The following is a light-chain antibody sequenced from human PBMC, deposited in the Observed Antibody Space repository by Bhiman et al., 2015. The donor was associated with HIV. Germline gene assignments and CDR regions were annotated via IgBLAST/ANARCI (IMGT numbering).Light chain of an antibody. CDR2: DNS. CDR1: SSNIGNHY. Sequence: QSVLTQPPSVSATPGQRVTVSCSGSSSNIGNHYVSWYQQVPGTAPKLLIYDNSNRPSGIPDRFSGSKSGTSATLGITGLQAEDEADYYCQSYDRDLGGSVFGTGTKVTVL. J-gene: IGLJ1*01. V-gene: IGLV1-51*01. CDR3: QSYDRDLGGSV.